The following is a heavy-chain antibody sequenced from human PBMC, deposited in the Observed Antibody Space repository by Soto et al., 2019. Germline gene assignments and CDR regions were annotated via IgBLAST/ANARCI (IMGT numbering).Heavy chain of an antibody. CDR1: GFTFSSYW. Sequence: PGGSLRLSCAASGFTFSSYWMSWVRQAPGKGLEWVANIKQDGSEKYYVDSVKGRFTISRDNAKNSLYLQMNSLRAEDTAVYYYARDQRLEYYYYYMDVWGKGTTVTVSS. CDR2: IKQDGSEK. V-gene: IGHV3-7*01. J-gene: IGHJ6*03. D-gene: IGHD1-1*01. CDR3: ARDQRLEYYYYYMDV.